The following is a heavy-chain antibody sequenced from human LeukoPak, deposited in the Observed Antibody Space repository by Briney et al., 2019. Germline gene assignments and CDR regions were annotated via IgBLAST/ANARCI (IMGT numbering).Heavy chain of an antibody. D-gene: IGHD6-19*01. V-gene: IGHV3-48*03. CDR2: ISSSGSTI. CDR3: ARQTVAGTFFDY. J-gene: IGHJ4*02. Sequence: GGSLRLSCAASGFTFSSYEMSWVRQAPGKGLAWVSYISSSGSTIYYADSVKGRFTISRDNAENSLYLQMNSLRAEDTAVYYCARQTVAGTFFDYWGQGTLVTVSS. CDR1: GFTFSSYE.